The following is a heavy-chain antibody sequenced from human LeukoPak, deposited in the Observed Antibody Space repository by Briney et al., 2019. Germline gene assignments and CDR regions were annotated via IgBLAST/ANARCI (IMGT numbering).Heavy chain of an antibody. V-gene: IGHV3-48*01. J-gene: IGHJ4*02. CDR2: ISTSTTTI. CDR1: GFTFSSYS. Sequence: PGGSLRLSCEASGFTFSSYSMNWVRQAPGKGLEWISYISTSTTTIYYANSVKGRFTISRDNAKKSLYLQMNSLRVEDTGVYYCTTDGVGVEGATYDNWGQGTLVSVSS. D-gene: IGHD1-26*01. CDR3: TTDGVGVEGATYDN.